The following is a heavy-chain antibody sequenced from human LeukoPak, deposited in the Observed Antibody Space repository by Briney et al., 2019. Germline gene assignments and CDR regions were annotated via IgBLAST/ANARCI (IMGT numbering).Heavy chain of an antibody. CDR3: ESSNGFDWSPEYYVDV. CDR1: GVSISSYW. CDR2: VFSSGNT. Sequence: SETLSLTCSVSGVSISSYWWSWIRQPPGKGLEWIAYVFSSGNTNYNPSLKGRVTISVDISKNQFSLKVTSVTAADTAVYYCESSNGFDWSPEYYVDVWGKGTSVTVSS. J-gene: IGHJ6*03. D-gene: IGHD3-9*01. V-gene: IGHV4-59*01.